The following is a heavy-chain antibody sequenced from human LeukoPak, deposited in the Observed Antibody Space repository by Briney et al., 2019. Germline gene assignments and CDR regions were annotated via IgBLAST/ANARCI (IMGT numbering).Heavy chain of an antibody. V-gene: IGHV1-2*02. Sequence: ASVKVSCKASGYTFTGYYVLWVRQAPGQGLEWMGWINPNSGGTKYAQKFQGRVTMTRDTSITTAYMELSSLRSDDTAVYYCARFLGYCSAGSCYFDYWGQGTLVTVSS. D-gene: IGHD2-15*01. CDR2: INPNSGGT. J-gene: IGHJ4*02. CDR1: GYTFTGYY. CDR3: ARFLGYCSAGSCYFDY.